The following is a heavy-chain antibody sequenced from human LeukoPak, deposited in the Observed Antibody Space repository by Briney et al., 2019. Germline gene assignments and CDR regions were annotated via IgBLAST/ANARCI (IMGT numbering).Heavy chain of an antibody. CDR1: GFTFSSYG. CDR2: IRYDGSNK. V-gene: IGHV3-30*02. CDR3: AKDPSRNNYYDSTYYFDY. J-gene: IGHJ4*02. D-gene: IGHD3-22*01. Sequence: PGGSLRLSCAASGFTFSSYGMHWVRQAPGKGLEWVAFIRYDGSNKYYADSVKGRFTISRDNSKNTLYLQMNSLRAEDTAVYYCAKDPSRNNYYDSTYYFDYWGQGTLVTVSS.